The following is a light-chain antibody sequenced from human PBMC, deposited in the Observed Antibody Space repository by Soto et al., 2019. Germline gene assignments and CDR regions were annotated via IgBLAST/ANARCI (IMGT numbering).Light chain of an antibody. Sequence: DIQMTQSPSSLSASVGDRVTITCRASQGINSWLAWYQQKPEKAPKSLIYAVSILESGVPSRFSGSGSGTDFTLPISSLQPEDFANYYCQQYGTYPWTFGQGTKVEIK. CDR2: AVS. CDR3: QQYGTYPWT. V-gene: IGKV1D-16*01. J-gene: IGKJ1*01. CDR1: QGINSW.